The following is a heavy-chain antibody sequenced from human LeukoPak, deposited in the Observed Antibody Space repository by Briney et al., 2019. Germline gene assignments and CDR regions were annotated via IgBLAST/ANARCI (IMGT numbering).Heavy chain of an antibody. V-gene: IGHV3-21*01. Sequence: PGGSLRLSCAASGFTFSGYSMNWVRQAPGKGLEWVSSISSSSAYIYYAGSVKGRFTISRDNAKNSLYLQVNSLRAEDTAVYYFTSRGINYYDSGGFTYWGQGALVTVSS. CDR1: GFTFSGYS. D-gene: IGHD3-22*01. CDR2: ISSSSAYI. CDR3: TSRGINYYDSGGFTY. J-gene: IGHJ4*02.